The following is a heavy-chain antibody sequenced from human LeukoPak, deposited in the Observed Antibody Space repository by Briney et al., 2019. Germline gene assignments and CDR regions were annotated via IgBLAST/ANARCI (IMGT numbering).Heavy chain of an antibody. CDR2: IWYDGSNK. V-gene: IGHV3-33*01. CDR3: ARDTYYDILTGYYTLDAFDI. D-gene: IGHD3-9*01. J-gene: IGHJ3*02. CDR1: GFTFSSYG. Sequence: PGRSLRLSCAASGFTFSSYGMHWVRQAPGKGLEWVAVIWYDGSNKYYADSVKGRFTISRDNSKNTLYLQMNSLRAEDTAVCYCARDTYYDILTGYYTLDAFDIWGQGTMVTVSS.